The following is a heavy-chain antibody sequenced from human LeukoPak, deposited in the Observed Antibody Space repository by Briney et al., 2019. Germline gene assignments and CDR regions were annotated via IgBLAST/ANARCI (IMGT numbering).Heavy chain of an antibody. J-gene: IGHJ4*02. CDR1: GGFISSDY. D-gene: IGHD3/OR15-3a*01. CDR3: SGLVQYQTVAVDY. CDR2: INRSGST. Sequence: SETLSLTCTVSGGFISSDYWSWIRQPAGKGLEWIGRINRSGSTNYNPSLKSRVTMSVDTSKNQFSLKLSSVTASDTAVYYCSGLVQYQTVAVDYWGQGTLVTVSS. V-gene: IGHV4-4*07.